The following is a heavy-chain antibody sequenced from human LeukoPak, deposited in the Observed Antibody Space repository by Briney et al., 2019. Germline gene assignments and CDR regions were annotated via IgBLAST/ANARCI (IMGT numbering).Heavy chain of an antibody. CDR3: ARQLYHYSNYVWPYYYYMDV. D-gene: IGHD4-11*01. CDR1: GGTFSSYA. CDR2: IIPIFGTA. V-gene: IGHV1-69*05. Sequence: GASVKVSCTASGGTFSSYAISWVRQAPGQGLEWMGGIIPIFGTANYAQKFQGRVTMTRDMSTSTVYMELSSLRSEDTAVYYCARQLYHYSNYVWPYYYYMDVWGKGTTVTVSS. J-gene: IGHJ6*03.